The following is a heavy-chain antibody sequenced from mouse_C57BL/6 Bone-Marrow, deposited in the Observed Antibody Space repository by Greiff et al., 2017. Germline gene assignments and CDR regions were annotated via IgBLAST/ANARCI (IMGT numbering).Heavy chain of an antibody. J-gene: IGHJ4*01. D-gene: IGHD2-1*01. CDR3: VKGNYGNYEDYAMDY. Sequence: QVQLQQPGTELVKPGASVKLSCTASGYTFTSYWMHWVKQRPGQGLEWIGNINPSNGGTNYNEKFKSKATLTVDKSSSKAYMQVSRQTSEDSAVYYCVKGNYGNYEDYAMDYWGQGTSVTVSS. CDR2: INPSNGGT. CDR1: GYTFTSYW. V-gene: IGHV1-53*01.